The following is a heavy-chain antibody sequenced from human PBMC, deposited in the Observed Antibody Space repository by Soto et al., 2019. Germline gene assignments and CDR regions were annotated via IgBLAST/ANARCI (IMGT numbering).Heavy chain of an antibody. Sequence: RAAVKVSGKASGFTFTSSAVQWVRQARGQRLEWIGWIVVGSGNTNYAQKFQERVTITRDMSTSTAYMELSSLRSEDTAVYYCAGHWNYRPYYYYGMDVWGQGTTVTVSS. CDR2: IVVGSGNT. CDR3: AGHWNYRPYYYYGMDV. V-gene: IGHV1-58*01. CDR1: GFTFTSSA. D-gene: IGHD1-7*01. J-gene: IGHJ6*02.